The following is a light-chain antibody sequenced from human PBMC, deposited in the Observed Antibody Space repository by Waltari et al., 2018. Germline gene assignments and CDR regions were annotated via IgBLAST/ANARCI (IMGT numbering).Light chain of an antibody. CDR2: NDN. V-gene: IGLV1-44*01. CDR1: SSNIGRNT. CDR3: AAWDDSRNGRSV. Sequence: QSVLTQPPSASGTPGQRVTTSCSGSSSNIGRNTVHWYQQLPGTAPKLLVYNDNKRPAGVPDRFSCSTSGASASLVISGRQSDEEADYYCAAWDDSRNGRSVFGTGTEVTVL. J-gene: IGLJ1*01.